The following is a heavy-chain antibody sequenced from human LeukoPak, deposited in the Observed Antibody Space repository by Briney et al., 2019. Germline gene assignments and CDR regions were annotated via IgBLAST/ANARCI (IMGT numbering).Heavy chain of an antibody. Sequence: GGPLRLSCAASAFTVSSNHMSWVRQAPGKGLEWVSLIYSGGGTYYADSVKGRFTISRDNSKNTLYLQMNSLRAEDTAVYYCARGPISSLAFDYWGQGTLVTVSS. CDR2: IYSGGGT. CDR1: AFTVSSNH. CDR3: ARGPISSLAFDY. V-gene: IGHV3-66*01. J-gene: IGHJ4*02. D-gene: IGHD3-16*02.